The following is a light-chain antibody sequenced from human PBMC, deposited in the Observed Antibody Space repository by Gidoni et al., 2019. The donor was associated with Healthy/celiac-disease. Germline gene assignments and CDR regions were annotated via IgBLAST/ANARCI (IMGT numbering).Light chain of an antibody. CDR3: QSYDSSLSVLYV. Sequence: QSVLTQPPSVSGAPGQRVTIPCTGSSSHIRAGYDVHWYQQLPGTAPKLLIYGNSNRPSGVPDRFSGSKSGTSASLAITGLQAEDEADYYCQSYDSSLSVLYVFGTGTKVTVL. CDR2: GNS. V-gene: IGLV1-40*01. J-gene: IGLJ1*01. CDR1: SSHIRAGYD.